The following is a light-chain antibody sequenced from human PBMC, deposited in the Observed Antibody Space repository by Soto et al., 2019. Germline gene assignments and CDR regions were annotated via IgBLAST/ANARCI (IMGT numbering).Light chain of an antibody. CDR3: HQSTSAPLT. J-gene: IGKJ4*01. CDR2: TAS. V-gene: IGKV1-12*01. Sequence: DIQMTQSPSSVSASVGDRVTITCRASQGVSTWLAWYQQKPGKAPNLLVYTASSLQSGVPSWFSGSRSATDFSLTISSLQPEDFASYDGHQSTSAPLTFGGGSKVEI. CDR1: QGVSTW.